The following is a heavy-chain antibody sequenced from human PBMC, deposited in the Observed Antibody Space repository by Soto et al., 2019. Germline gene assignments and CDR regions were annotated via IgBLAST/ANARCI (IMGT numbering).Heavy chain of an antibody. J-gene: IGHJ4*02. CDR2: ISSSSSYI. Sequence: GGSLRLSCAASGFTFSSYSMNWVRQAPGKGLEWVSSISSSSSYIYYADSVKGRFTISRDNAKNSLYLQMNSLRAEDTAVYYCARDSYYDFWSGYYTSGVDYWGQGTLVTVPS. CDR1: GFTFSSYS. V-gene: IGHV3-21*01. CDR3: ARDSYYDFWSGYYTSGVDY. D-gene: IGHD3-3*01.